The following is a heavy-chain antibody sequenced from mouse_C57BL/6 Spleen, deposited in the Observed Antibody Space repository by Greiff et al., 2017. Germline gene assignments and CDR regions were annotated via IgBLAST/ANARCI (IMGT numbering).Heavy chain of an antibody. CDR2: IYPEDGGT. V-gene: IGHV14-1*01. Sequence: EVHLVESGAELVRPGASVKLSCTASGFNINDYYMHWVKQRPEQGLEWIGRIYPEDGGTKYDPKFQGKATLTADTSSNPAYLQLSSLTSEDTAVYYCATSTVVRAYWGQGTLVTVSA. CDR3: ATSTVVRAY. D-gene: IGHD1-1*01. CDR1: GFNINDYY. J-gene: IGHJ3*01.